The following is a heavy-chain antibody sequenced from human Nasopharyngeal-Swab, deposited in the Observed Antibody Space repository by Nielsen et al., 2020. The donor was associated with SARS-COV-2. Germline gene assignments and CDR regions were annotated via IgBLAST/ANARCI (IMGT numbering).Heavy chain of an antibody. Sequence: GGSLRLSCAASGFTVSSNYMSWVRQAPGKGLEWVSVIYSGGSTYYADSVKGRFTISRDNSKNTLYLQMNSLRAEDTAVCYCARDGSGYSYGLLDYWGQGTLVTVSS. J-gene: IGHJ4*02. CDR1: GFTVSSNY. CDR2: IYSGGST. D-gene: IGHD5-18*01. CDR3: ARDGSGYSYGLLDY. V-gene: IGHV3-66*01.